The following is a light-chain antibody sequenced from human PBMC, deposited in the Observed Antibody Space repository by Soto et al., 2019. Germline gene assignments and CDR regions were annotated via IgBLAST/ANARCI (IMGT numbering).Light chain of an antibody. CDR1: QSISMF. CDR3: QQYNSYS. CDR2: AAS. V-gene: IGKV1-39*01. J-gene: IGKJ1*01. Sequence: DIQMTQSPSSLSASVGDRVTITCRASQSISMFLNWYQHKPGKAPKPLIYAASSLQSGVPSRFSGSGSGTDFTLTISSLQPDDFATYYCQQYNSYSFGQGTKVDIK.